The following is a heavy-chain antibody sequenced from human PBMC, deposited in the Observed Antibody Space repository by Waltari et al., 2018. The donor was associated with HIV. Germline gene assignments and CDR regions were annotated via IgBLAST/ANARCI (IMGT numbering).Heavy chain of an antibody. Sequence: VQLQASGSGLVKPSETLSLTCAVSGCSVSCGFYWRWTRQPPGKGLEWIGAHFHSGSTYCTPARKCRVTISVDTSKNQFSLKLTSVTATDTAVYYCAKSGDDNGGAFDIWGQGTMVTVSS. D-gene: IGHD4-17*01. CDR2: HFHSGST. V-gene: IGHV4-38-2*01. CDR1: GCSVSCGFY. CDR3: AKSGDDNGGAFDI. J-gene: IGHJ3*02.